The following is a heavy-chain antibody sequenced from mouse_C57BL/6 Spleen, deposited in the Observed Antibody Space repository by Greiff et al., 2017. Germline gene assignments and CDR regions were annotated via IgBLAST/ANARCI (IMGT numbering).Heavy chain of an antibody. CDR1: GYAFSSYW. Sequence: LVESGAELVKPGASVKISCKASGYAFSSYWMNWVKQRPGKGLEWIGQIYPGDGDTNYNGKFKGKATLTADKSSSTAYMQLSSLTSEDPAVYFCARGGTNWVWFAYWGQGTLVTVSA. CDR2: IYPGDGDT. V-gene: IGHV1-80*01. CDR3: ARGGTNWVWFAY. J-gene: IGHJ3*01. D-gene: IGHD4-1*01.